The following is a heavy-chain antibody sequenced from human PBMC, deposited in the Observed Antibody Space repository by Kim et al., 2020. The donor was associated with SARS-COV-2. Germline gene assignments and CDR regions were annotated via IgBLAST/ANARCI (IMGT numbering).Heavy chain of an antibody. CDR1: GFTFNFYW. Sequence: GGSLRLSCAASGFTFNFYWMAWVRQTPGKGLEWVANIKVDGSERYFVDSVKGRFTISRDNAKNSLYLQMNGLRAEDTAVYYCAREVSSFDYWGQGALVTVSS. CDR3: AREVSSFDY. CDR2: IKVDGSER. J-gene: IGHJ4*02. V-gene: IGHV3-7*03. D-gene: IGHD6-6*01.